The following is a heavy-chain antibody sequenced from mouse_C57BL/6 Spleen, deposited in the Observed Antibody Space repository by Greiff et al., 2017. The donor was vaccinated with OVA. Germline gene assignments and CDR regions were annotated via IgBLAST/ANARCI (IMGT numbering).Heavy chain of an antibody. V-gene: IGHV1-55*01. D-gene: IGHD1-1*01. Sequence: QVQLQQPGAELVKPGASVKMSCKASGYTFTSYWITWVKQRPGQGLEWIGDIYPGSGSTNYNEKFTSKATLTVDTSSSTAYMQLSSLTSEDSAVYYCARWDTTVVAHWYFDVWGTGTTVTVSS. CDR1: GYTFTSYW. CDR2: IYPGSGST. CDR3: ARWDTTVVAHWYFDV. J-gene: IGHJ1*03.